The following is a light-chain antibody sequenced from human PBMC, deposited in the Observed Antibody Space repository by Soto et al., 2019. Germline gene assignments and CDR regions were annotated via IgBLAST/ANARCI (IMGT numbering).Light chain of an antibody. V-gene: IGKV3-11*01. J-gene: IGKJ5*01. Sequence: EIVLTQSPATLFLSPGERATPSRRSSQSVTNSLAWYQQKPGQAHRLIVYDASNRATGIPTRFSGSGSGTDFTLTISNLEPEDFAVYYCQQREHWPPITVGPGTRLEIK. CDR2: DAS. CDR1: QSVTNS. CDR3: QQREHWPPIT.